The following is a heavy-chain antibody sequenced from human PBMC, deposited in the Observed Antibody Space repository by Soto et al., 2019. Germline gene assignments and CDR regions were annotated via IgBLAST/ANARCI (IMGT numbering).Heavy chain of an antibody. J-gene: IGHJ4*02. Sequence: QVQLVQSGAEVKKPGASVKVSCKASGYTFTSYAMHWVRQAPGQRLEWMGWINAGHGNTKYSQKFQGRVTITRDTSASTAYMELSSLISEDTAVYYCAGQGGYCSSTSCYPYWGQGTLVTVSS. CDR1: GYTFTSYA. D-gene: IGHD2-2*03. CDR3: AGQGGYCSSTSCYPY. V-gene: IGHV1-3*01. CDR2: INAGHGNT.